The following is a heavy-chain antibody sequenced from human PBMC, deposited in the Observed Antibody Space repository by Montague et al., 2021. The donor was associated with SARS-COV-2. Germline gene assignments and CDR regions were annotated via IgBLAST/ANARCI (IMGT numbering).Heavy chain of an antibody. V-gene: IGHV4-38-2*02. CDR3: AREHWENYYDFWSGTNLAPGYPYYGMDV. Sequence: SETLSLTCTVSGYSISDGYYWVWIRQPPGKGLEWIGNIFQSGTTYYNPSLERRSTMSVDTSKNQFSLKLSSVTAADTAVYYCAREHWENYYDFWSGTNLAPGYPYYGMDVWGQGTTVTVSS. CDR1: GYSISDGYY. D-gene: IGHD3-3*01. J-gene: IGHJ6*02. CDR2: IFQSGTT.